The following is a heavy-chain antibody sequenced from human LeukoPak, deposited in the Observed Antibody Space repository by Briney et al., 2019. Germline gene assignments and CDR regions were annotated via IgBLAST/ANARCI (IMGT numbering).Heavy chain of an antibody. CDR3: AKRGSALRYFDF. J-gene: IGHJ4*02. CDR1: GGSISSYY. V-gene: IGHV3-7*03. D-gene: IGHD3-9*01. Sequence: ETLSLTCTVSGGSISSYYWSWIRQPPGKGLEWVANIKQDGSEKYYVDSVKGRFTISRDNSQNTLYLQMNSLRAEDTAIYYCAKRGSALRYFDFWGQGTLVTVSS. CDR2: IKQDGSEK.